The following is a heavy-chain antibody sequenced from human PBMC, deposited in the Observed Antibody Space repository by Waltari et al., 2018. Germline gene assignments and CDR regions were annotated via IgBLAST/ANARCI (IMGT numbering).Heavy chain of an antibody. CDR3: ARQRGIAALFDY. CDR1: GGSISSTVYY. J-gene: IGHJ4*02. CDR2: IFYSGST. Sequence: QLQLQESGPGLVKPSETLSLTCTVSGGSISSTVYYWGWIRQPPGKGLGWIGTIFYSGSTYFNPSLKSRVTISVDTSKNQFSLKLSSVTAADTAVYYCARQRGIAALFDYWGQGTLVTVSS. V-gene: IGHV4-39*01. D-gene: IGHD6-6*01.